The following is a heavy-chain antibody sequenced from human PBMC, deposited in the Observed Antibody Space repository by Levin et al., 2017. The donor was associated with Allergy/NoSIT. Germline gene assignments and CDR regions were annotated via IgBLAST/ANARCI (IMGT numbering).Heavy chain of an antibody. V-gene: IGHV3-30*04. CDR2: ISYDGSNK. Sequence: LSLTCAASGFTFSSYAMHWVRQAPGKGLEWVAVISYDGSNKYYADSVKGRFTISRDNSKNTLYLQMNSLRAEDTAVYYCARERAVAGTKGWSILYGMDVWGQGTTVTVSS. J-gene: IGHJ6*02. D-gene: IGHD6-19*01. CDR3: ARERAVAGTKGWSILYGMDV. CDR1: GFTFSSYA.